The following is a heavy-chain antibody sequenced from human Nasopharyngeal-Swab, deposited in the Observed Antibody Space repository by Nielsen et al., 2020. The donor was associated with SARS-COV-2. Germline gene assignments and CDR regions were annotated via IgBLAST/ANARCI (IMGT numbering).Heavy chain of an antibody. CDR2: INPSGGST. CDR1: GYTFTSYY. D-gene: IGHD1-1*01. CDR3: ARGTVQLERRTPHDYYYYYMDV. Sequence: ASVKVSCKASGYTFTSYYMHWVRQAPGQGLEWMGIINPSGGSTSYAQKFQGRVTMTRDTSTSTVYMELSSLRSEDTAVYYCARGTVQLERRTPHDYYYYYMDVWGKGTTVTVSS. V-gene: IGHV1-46*01. J-gene: IGHJ6*03.